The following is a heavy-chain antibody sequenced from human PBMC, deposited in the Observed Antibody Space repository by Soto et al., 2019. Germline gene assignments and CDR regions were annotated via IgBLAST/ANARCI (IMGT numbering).Heavy chain of an antibody. J-gene: IGHJ6*02. CDR2: INTGNSNT. Sequence: ASVKVSCKAAGYTFIRAAIHWARQAPGQRLEWMGWINTGNSNTKYSQKFQGRVTITRDTSASTAYMEPSSLRSEDPAVYFCATGIPGAAYNGMDVCGQGNTGTVSS. CDR1: GYTFIRAA. D-gene: IGHD1-26*01. V-gene: IGHV1-3*04. CDR3: ATGIPGAAYNGMDV.